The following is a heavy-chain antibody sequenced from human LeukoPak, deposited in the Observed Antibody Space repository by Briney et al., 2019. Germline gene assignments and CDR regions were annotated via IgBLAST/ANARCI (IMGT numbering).Heavy chain of an antibody. V-gene: IGHV3-30*18. CDR2: ISYDGNKK. CDR1: GFTFSSYA. Sequence: QSGGSPRLSCAASGFTFSSYAMHWVRQAPGKGLEWVAVISYDGNKKYYAESVKGRFTTSRDNSKNTPYLHMNSLRPEDTALYYCAKDRSLGSNTMDYWGQGTLVTVSS. CDR3: AKDRSLGSNTMDY. J-gene: IGHJ4*02. D-gene: IGHD1-26*01.